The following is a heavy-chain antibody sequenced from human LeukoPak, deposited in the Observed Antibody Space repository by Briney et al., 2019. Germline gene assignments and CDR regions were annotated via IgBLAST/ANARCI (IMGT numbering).Heavy chain of an antibody. Sequence: ASVTVSCTASGYTFTSYGISWVRQAPGQGLEWMGWISAYNGNTNYAQKLQGRVTMTTDTSTSTAYMELRSLRSDDTAVYYCARDSGLEGAFDIWGQGTMVTVSS. D-gene: IGHD1-1*01. J-gene: IGHJ3*02. V-gene: IGHV1-18*01. CDR3: ARDSGLEGAFDI. CDR2: ISAYNGNT. CDR1: GYTFTSYG.